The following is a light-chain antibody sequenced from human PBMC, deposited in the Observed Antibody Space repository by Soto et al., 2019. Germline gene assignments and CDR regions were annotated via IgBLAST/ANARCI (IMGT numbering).Light chain of an antibody. CDR2: GAS. CDR1: QSVSSN. J-gene: IGKJ3*01. V-gene: IGKV3-15*01. CDR3: QQYNNWPPWT. Sequence: EIVMTQSPATLSVSPGERATLSCRASQSVSSNLAWYQQKPGQAPRLLIYGASTSATGIPARFSGSGSGTEFTLTISSLQSEDFAVYCCQQYNNWPPWTFGPGTKVDIK.